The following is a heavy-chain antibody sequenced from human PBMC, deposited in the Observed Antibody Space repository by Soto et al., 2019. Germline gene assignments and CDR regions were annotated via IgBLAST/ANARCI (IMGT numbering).Heavy chain of an antibody. CDR3: ARETVHNIPEPGRGDY. J-gene: IGHJ4*02. D-gene: IGHD6-13*01. Sequence: EVQLVESGGGLVQPGGSLRLSCAASGFTFSLYWLSWVRQAPGKGLEWVANINQDGSQRYYVDSVKGRFTVSRDDVKNSLYLQMNSPRAEDTAVYYCARETVHNIPEPGRGDYWGQGTLVTVSS. CDR1: GFTFSLYW. V-gene: IGHV3-7*04. CDR2: INQDGSQR.